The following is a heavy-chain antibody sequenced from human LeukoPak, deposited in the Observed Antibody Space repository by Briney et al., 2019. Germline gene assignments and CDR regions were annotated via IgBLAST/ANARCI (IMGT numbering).Heavy chain of an antibody. CDR3: ARAQSLAFTIIDCFDP. D-gene: IGHD2/OR15-2a*01. CDR2: ISSSSSTI. V-gene: IGHV3-48*04. CDR1: GFTFSSYS. Sequence: PGGSLRLSCAASGFTFSSYSMNWVRQAPGKGLEWVSYISSSSSTIYYADSVKGRFTISRDNAKNSLSLQMNSLRAEDTAVYYCARAQSLAFTIIDCFDPWGQGTLVTVSS. J-gene: IGHJ5*02.